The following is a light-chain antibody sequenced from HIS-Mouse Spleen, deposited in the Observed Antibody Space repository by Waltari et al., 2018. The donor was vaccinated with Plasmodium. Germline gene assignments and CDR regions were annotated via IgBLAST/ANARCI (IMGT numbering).Light chain of an antibody. CDR1: ALPKNY. V-gene: IGLV3-10*01. J-gene: IGLJ3*02. CDR2: EDN. Sequence: SYELTQPPSVSVSPGQTARITCSGDALPKNYAYWYQQKSGQAPVLVIYEDNKRPSRIPERCAGASSGTMATLTISGAQVEDEADYYCYSTDSSGNHRVFGGGTKLTVL. CDR3: YSTDSSGNHRV.